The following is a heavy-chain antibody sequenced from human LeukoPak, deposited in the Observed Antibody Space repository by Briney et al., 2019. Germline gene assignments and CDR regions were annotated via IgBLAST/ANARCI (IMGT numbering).Heavy chain of an antibody. CDR3: ARERVDYVWGSYRDNWFDP. J-gene: IGHJ5*02. Sequence: SETLSLTCTVSGGSISSSSYYWGWIRQPPGKGLEWIGSIYYSGSTYYNPSLKSRVTISVDTSKNQFSLKLSSVTAADTAVYYCARERVDYVWGSYRDNWFDPWGQGTLVTVSS. V-gene: IGHV4-39*07. D-gene: IGHD3-16*02. CDR2: IYYSGST. CDR1: GGSISSSSYY.